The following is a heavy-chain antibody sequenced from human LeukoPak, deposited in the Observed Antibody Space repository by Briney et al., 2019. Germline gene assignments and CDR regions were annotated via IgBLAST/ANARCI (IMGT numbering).Heavy chain of an antibody. Sequence: SETLSLTCAVYGGSFSGYYWSWIRQPPGKGLEWIGYIYYSGSTNYNPSLKSRVTIPVDTSKNQFSLKLSSVTAADTAVYYCARDHYYDSTGYGMDVWGQGTTVTVSS. CDR1: GGSFSGYY. CDR3: ARDHYYDSTGYGMDV. CDR2: IYYSGST. D-gene: IGHD3-22*01. V-gene: IGHV4-59*01. J-gene: IGHJ6*02.